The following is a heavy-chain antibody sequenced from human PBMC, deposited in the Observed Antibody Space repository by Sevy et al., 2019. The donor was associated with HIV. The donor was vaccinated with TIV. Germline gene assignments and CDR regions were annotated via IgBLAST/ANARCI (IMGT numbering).Heavy chain of an antibody. J-gene: IGHJ4*02. CDR1: GFTFSSYA. CDR2: ISYDGSNK. D-gene: IGHD6-13*01. V-gene: IGHV3-30-3*01. Sequence: GGSLRLSCAASGFTFSSYAMHWVRQAPGKGLEWVAVISYDGSNKYYADSVKGRFTISRDNSKNTLYLQMNSLRAEDTAVYYCAHGVAAAAPFDYWGQETLVTVSS. CDR3: AHGVAAAAPFDY.